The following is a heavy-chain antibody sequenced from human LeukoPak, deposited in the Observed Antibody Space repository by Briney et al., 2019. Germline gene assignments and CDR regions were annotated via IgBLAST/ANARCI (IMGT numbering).Heavy chain of an antibody. V-gene: IGHV4-31*03. CDR2: IYYSGST. Sequence: PSETLSLTCSVSGGSISSGNYYWSWIRQHPGKGLEWIGYIYYSGSTYYNPSLKSRVTISVDSSKNQFSLKLSSVTAADTAVYYCARGSIVVVVAATPAYNWFDPWGQGTLVTVSS. D-gene: IGHD2-15*01. CDR1: GGSISSGNYY. J-gene: IGHJ5*02. CDR3: ARGSIVVVVAATPAYNWFDP.